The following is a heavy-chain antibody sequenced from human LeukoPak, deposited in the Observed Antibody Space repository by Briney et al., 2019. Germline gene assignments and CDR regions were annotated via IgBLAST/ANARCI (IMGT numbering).Heavy chain of an antibody. J-gene: IGHJ4*02. D-gene: IGHD4/OR15-4a*01. CDR1: GFTFSDYA. CDR2: SAHDEVGK. CDR3: AKDRGYGEHEPFES. V-gene: IGHV3-30*18. Sequence: GGSLRLSCVGSGFTFSDYAIHWVRQAPGKGLEWVAVSAHDEVGKQFADSVKGRFTLSRDNSRDSVHLQMDRLRDEDTAVYYCAKDRGYGEHEPFESWGQGSLVTVSS.